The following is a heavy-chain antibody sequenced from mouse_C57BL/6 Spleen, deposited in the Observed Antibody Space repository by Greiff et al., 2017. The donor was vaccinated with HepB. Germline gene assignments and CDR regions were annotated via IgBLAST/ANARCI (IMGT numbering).Heavy chain of an antibody. V-gene: IGHV1-72*01. CDR2: IDPNSGGT. J-gene: IGHJ4*01. CDR1: GYTFTSYW. D-gene: IGHD1-1*01. Sequence: QVQLQQPGAELVKPGASVKLSCKASGYTFTSYWMHWVKQRPGRGLGWIGRIDPNSGGTKYNEKFKSKATLTVDKPSSTAYMQLSSLTSEDSAVYYCARYYYGSRGYAMDYWGQGTSVTVSS. CDR3: ARYYYGSRGYAMDY.